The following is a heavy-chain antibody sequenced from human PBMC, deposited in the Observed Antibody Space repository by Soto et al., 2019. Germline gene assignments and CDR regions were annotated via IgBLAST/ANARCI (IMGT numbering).Heavy chain of an antibody. CDR1: GFTFSSYA. J-gene: IGHJ6*02. CDR3: AREPVLRYFDWLLEANYYYYGMDV. CDR2: ISYDGSNK. D-gene: IGHD3-9*01. V-gene: IGHV3-30-3*01. Sequence: QVQLVESGGGVVQPGRSLRLSCAASGFTFSSYAMHWVRQAPGKGLEWVAVISYDGSNKYYADSVKGRFTISRDNSKNTLDLQMNSLRAEDTAVYYCAREPVLRYFDWLLEANYYYYGMDVWGQGTTVTVSS.